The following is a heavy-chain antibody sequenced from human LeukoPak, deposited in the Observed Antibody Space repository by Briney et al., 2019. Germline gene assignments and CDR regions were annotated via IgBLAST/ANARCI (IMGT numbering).Heavy chain of an antibody. V-gene: IGHV4-39*07. CDR1: GASISSIYYY. CDR3: ARDLRGYGDYGPWTFDI. Sequence: SETLSLTCTVSGASISSIYYYWGWIRQPPGRGLEWIGNIYYSGDTYYNPSLKSRVSMSGDTSKNQYSLNLNSVTAADTAVYYCARDLRGYGDYGPWTFDIWGQGTMVTVSS. CDR2: IYYSGDT. D-gene: IGHD4-17*01. J-gene: IGHJ3*02.